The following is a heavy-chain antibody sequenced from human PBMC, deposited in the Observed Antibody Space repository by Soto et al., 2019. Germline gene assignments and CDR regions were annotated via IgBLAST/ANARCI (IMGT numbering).Heavy chain of an antibody. CDR3: ARDQFLDAFDI. D-gene: IGHD2-21*01. Sequence: QVQLVESGGGVVQPGRSLRLSCAASGFIFSSYSMHWVRQAPGKGLEWVAMISNDGSNKDYVDSVKGRFTISRDNSNNTLSLQMNSLRAEDTAVYYCARDQFLDAFDIWGQATMVTVSS. V-gene: IGHV3-30-3*01. CDR2: ISNDGSNK. J-gene: IGHJ3*02. CDR1: GFIFSSYS.